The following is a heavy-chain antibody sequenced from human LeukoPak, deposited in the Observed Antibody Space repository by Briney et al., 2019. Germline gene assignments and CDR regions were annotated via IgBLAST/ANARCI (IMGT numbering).Heavy chain of an antibody. CDR2: INPSGGST. Sequence: GASVKVSCKASGYTFTSYYMHWVRQAPGQGLEWMGIINPSGGSTSYAQKFQGRVTMTRDTSTSTVYMELSSLRSEDTAVYYCARGGTNWNYVSYYYGMDVWGQGTTVTVSS. CDR3: ARGGTNWNYVSYYYGMDV. CDR1: GYTFTSYY. J-gene: IGHJ6*02. D-gene: IGHD1-7*01. V-gene: IGHV1-46*01.